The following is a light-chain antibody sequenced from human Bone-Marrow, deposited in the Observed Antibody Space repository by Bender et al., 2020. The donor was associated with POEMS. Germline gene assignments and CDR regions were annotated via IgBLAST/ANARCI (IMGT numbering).Light chain of an antibody. CDR2: DVN. CDR3: SSYTSTTTA. J-gene: IGLJ1*01. Sequence: QSALTQPRSVSGSPGQSVTISCTGTSSDVGGYDYVSWYQQHPGKAPRLLIYDVNVRPSAVSNRFSGSRSGNTASLTISGLQAEDEADYYCSSYTSTTTAFGTGTKVTVL. CDR1: SSDVGGYDY. V-gene: IGLV2-14*03.